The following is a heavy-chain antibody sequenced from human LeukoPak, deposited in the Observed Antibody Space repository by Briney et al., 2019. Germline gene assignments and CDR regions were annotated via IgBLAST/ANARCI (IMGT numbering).Heavy chain of an antibody. V-gene: IGHV3-9*03. J-gene: IGHJ4*02. CDR2: ISWNSGSI. Sequence: PGRSLRLSCAASGFTFDDYAMHWVRQAPGKGLEWVSGISWNSGSIAYADSVKGRFTISRDNAKNSLYLQMNSLRAEDMALYYCTKDIKWELLYYFDYWGQGTLVTVSS. D-gene: IGHD1-26*01. CDR3: TKDIKWELLYYFDY. CDR1: GFTFDDYA.